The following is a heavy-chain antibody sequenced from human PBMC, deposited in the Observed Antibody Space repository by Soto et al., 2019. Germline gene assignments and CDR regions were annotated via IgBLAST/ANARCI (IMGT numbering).Heavy chain of an antibody. Sequence: GGSLRLSCAASGFTFSSYAMSWVRQAPGKGLEWVSAISGSGGSTYYADSVKGRFTISRDNSKNTLYLQMNSLRAEDTAVYYCAKRPQGYCSGGSCYPWGQGTLVTVSS. V-gene: IGHV3-23*01. CDR2: ISGSGGST. D-gene: IGHD2-15*01. J-gene: IGHJ5*02. CDR1: GFTFSSYA. CDR3: AKRPQGYCSGGSCYP.